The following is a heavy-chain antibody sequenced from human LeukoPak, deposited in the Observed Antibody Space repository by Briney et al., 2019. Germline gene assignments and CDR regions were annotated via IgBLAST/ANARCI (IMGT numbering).Heavy chain of an antibody. J-gene: IGHJ4*02. Sequence: GTSLTLSCPASGLIFTNYGWHWVRPPPGKGMVWLGVISHDGGNKHYADSLKGRFTISRDDSKKTVYLEMNSLRVEDTALYYCAKDGSGRDIDYWGQGTLVTVSS. CDR3: AKDGSGRDIDY. CDR1: GLIFTNYG. CDR2: ISHDGGNK. V-gene: IGHV3-33*05. D-gene: IGHD1-26*01.